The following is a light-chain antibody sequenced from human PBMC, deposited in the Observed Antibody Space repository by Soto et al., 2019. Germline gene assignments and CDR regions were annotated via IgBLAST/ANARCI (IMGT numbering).Light chain of an antibody. CDR2: GAS. V-gene: IGKV3-20*01. J-gene: IGKJ5*01. CDR3: QQYGTSPIN. CDR1: QSIKNNF. Sequence: EVVLTQSPGTLSLSPGERATLSCRASQSIKNNFLAWYQQKPGQAPRLLIFGASSRSSGIPYRFSGSGSGTDFTLTVSRLEPEDFAVYYCQQYGTSPINFGQGTDWRL.